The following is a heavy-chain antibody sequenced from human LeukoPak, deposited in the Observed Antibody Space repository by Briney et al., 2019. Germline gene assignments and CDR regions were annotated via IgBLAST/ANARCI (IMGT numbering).Heavy chain of an antibody. CDR1: GYIFTGYY. CDR2: ISAYNGNT. Sequence: ASVKVSCKASGYIFTGYYMHWVRQAPGQGLEWMGWISAYNGNTNYAQKLQGRVTMTTDTSTSTAYMELRSLRSDDTAVYYCARGKYYYGSGSYFDYWGQGTLVTVSS. J-gene: IGHJ4*02. D-gene: IGHD3-10*01. V-gene: IGHV1-18*04. CDR3: ARGKYYYGSGSYFDY.